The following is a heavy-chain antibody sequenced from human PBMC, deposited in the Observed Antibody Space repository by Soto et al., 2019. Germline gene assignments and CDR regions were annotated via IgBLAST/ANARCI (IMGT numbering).Heavy chain of an antibody. D-gene: IGHD3-10*01. CDR3: ARSPGVFDY. Sequence: QVQLVQSGAEGKKPGSWVRSSGRALEGTSTGLPFTWVRRAPGQGLEWMGGLVPVFGTANYAQKFQDRVTITADKSTSTSYMELSSLRSEDTAVYYCARSPGVFDYWGQGTLVTVSS. CDR2: LVPVFGTA. V-gene: IGHV1-69*06. J-gene: IGHJ4*02. CDR1: EGTSTGLP.